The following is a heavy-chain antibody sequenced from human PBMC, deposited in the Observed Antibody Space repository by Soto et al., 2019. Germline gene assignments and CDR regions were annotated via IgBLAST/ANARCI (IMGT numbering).Heavy chain of an antibody. CDR1: GGSVTSNSNW. CDR3: ASERIAAASNPFDY. Sequence: QVQLQESGPGLVKPSGTLSLTCAVSGGSVTSNSNWWSWVRQPPGKGLEWIGEIFYGGSTNYNPSLKSRVTISADKSKNQFYLNLSALTAADTAIYYCASERIAAASNPFDYWGQGTLVTVSS. J-gene: IGHJ4*02. CDR2: IFYGGST. V-gene: IGHV4-4*02. D-gene: IGHD6-13*01.